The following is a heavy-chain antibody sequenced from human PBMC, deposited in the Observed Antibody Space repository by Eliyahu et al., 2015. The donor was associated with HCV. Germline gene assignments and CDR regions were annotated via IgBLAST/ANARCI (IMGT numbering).Heavy chain of an antibody. V-gene: IGHV3-23*01. CDR1: GFTFSXFA. CDR2: IRGSGGST. D-gene: IGHD3-22*01. CDR3: ANGVDSSGYYPPSYYYYGMDV. J-gene: IGHJ6*02. Sequence: EVQLLESGGGLVQPGGSLRLSCAASGFTFSXFAMSWVRQAPGKGLEWVSAIRGSGGSTYYADSVKGRFTISRDNSKNTLYLQMNSLRAEDTAVYYCANGVDSSGYYPPSYYYYGMDVWGQGTTVTVSS.